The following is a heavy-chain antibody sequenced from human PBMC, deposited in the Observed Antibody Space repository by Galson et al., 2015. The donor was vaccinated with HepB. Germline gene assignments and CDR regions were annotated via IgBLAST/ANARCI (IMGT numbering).Heavy chain of an antibody. J-gene: IGHJ4*02. D-gene: IGHD5/OR15-5a*01. V-gene: IGHV5-51*03. CDR3: ARGWRPDYRVTHLNLDF. Sequence: QSGAEVKKAGESLKISCQGFGYNFAGYWIAWVRQIPGKGLEWMGIMYAGDSDARVSPSFEGQVTNPGDQSVRTPYLQWTGLKPSDSGIYYCARGWRPDYRVTHLNLDFWGQGTLVAVSS. CDR2: MYAGDSDA. CDR1: GYNFAGYW.